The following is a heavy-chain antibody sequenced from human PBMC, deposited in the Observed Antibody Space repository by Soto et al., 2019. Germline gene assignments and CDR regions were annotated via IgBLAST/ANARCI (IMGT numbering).Heavy chain of an antibody. D-gene: IGHD6-19*01. CDR3: ARAVATEAGGRFDY. J-gene: IGHJ4*02. CDR2: INHSGST. CDR1: GGSFSGYY. V-gene: IGHV4-34*01. Sequence: QVQLQQWGAGLLKPSETLSLTCAVYGGSFSGYYWSWIRQPPGKGLEWIGEINHSGSTNYNPSLKSRVTISVDTSKNQFSLKLSSVTAADTAVYYCARAVATEAGGRFDYWGQGTLVTVSS.